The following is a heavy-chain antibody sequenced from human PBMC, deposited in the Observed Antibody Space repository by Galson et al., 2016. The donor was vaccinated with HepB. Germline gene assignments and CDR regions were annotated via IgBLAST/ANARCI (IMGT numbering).Heavy chain of an antibody. CDR3: AKDSTDYYDGSGYYSYFDY. CDR2: ISGRTGNT. CDR1: GFTFSSYA. Sequence: LRLSCAASGFTFSSYAMTWVRQAPGKGLEWVSAISGRTGNTYYADLVKGRFTISRDKSKNTLYLQMNSLRVDDTAVYYCAKDSTDYYDGSGYYSYFDYWGQGTLVTVSS. D-gene: IGHD3-22*01. J-gene: IGHJ4*02. V-gene: IGHV3-23*01.